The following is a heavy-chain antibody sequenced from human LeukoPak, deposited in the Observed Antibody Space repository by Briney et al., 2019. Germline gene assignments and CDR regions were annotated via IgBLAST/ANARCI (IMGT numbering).Heavy chain of an antibody. CDR2: IYTSGST. CDR3: AGNYYGSGSYYSEDRY. J-gene: IGHJ4*02. Sequence: PSETLSLTCTVSGGSISSGSYYWSWIRQPAGKGLEWIGRIYTSGSTNYNPSLKSRVTISVDTSKNQFSLKLSSVTAADTTVYYCAGNYYGSGSYYSEDRYWGQGTLVTVSS. CDR1: GGSISSGSYY. D-gene: IGHD3-10*01. V-gene: IGHV4-61*02.